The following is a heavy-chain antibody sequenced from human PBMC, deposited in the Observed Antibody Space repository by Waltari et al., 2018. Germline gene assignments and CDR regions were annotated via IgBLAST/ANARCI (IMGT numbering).Heavy chain of an antibody. D-gene: IGHD1-7*01. J-gene: IGHJ4*02. V-gene: IGHV4-38-2*01. Sequence: QVQLQESGPGLVTPSETLSLTCAVSGYSISSGYYWGWIRQPPGKGLEWIGSIYHSGSTYYNPSLKSRVTISVDTSKNQFSLKLSSVTAADTAVYYCARRTHPDYFDYWGQGTLVTVSS. CDR1: GYSISSGYY. CDR3: ARRTHPDYFDY. CDR2: IYHSGST.